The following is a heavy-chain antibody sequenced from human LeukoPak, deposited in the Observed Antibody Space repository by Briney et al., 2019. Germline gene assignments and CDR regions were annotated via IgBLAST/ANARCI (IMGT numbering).Heavy chain of an antibody. J-gene: IGHJ6*02. V-gene: IGHV4-39*01. D-gene: IGHD1/OR15-1a*01. CDR1: GGSINTYY. Sequence: SETLSLTCTVSGGSINTYYWSWIRQPPGKGLEWIGSIYYRGSTYYNPSLKSRVTISVDTPKNQFSLKLSSVTAADTAVYYCARRNSMDVWGQGTTVTVSS. CDR2: IYYRGST. CDR3: ARRNSMDV.